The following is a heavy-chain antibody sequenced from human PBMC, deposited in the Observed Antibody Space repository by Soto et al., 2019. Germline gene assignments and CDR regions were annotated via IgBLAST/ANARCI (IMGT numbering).Heavy chain of an antibody. D-gene: IGHD2-15*01. CDR1: GFTFSSYA. Sequence: GGSLRLSCAASGFTFSSYAMGWVRQAPGKGLEWVSAISGSGGSTYYADSVKGRFTISRDNSKNTLYLQMNSLRAEDTAVYYCAKAKRRSGYCSGGSCRYYYYYYMDVWGKGTTVTVSS. J-gene: IGHJ6*03. CDR3: AKAKRRSGYCSGGSCRYYYYYYMDV. V-gene: IGHV3-23*01. CDR2: ISGSGGST.